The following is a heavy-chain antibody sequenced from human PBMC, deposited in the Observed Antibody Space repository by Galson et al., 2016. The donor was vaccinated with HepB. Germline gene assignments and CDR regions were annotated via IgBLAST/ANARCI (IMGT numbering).Heavy chain of an antibody. J-gene: IGHJ6*02. CDR1: GFTFSNYW. V-gene: IGHV3-74*01. Sequence: SLRLSCAASGFTFSNYWMHWVRQAPGKGLVWISRINSDGSSTNYADSVKGRFTISRDNAKNTLYLQMDSLRADDTAVYYCTRPFRTNGVCYWAYGMDVWGQGTTVTVSS. CDR2: INSDGSST. CDR3: TRPFRTNGVCYWAYGMDV. D-gene: IGHD2-8*01.